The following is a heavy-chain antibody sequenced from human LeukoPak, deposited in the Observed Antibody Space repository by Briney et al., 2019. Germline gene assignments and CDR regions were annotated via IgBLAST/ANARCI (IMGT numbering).Heavy chain of an antibody. J-gene: IGHJ4*02. CDR3: ARERYYYDSSGYQGHYFDY. Sequence: PSETLSLTCTVSGGSISSGNYYWSWIRQHPGKGLEWIGYIHHSGSTYYNPSLKSRVTISVDRSKNQFSLKLSSVTAADTAVYYCARERYYYDSSGYQGHYFDYWGQGTLVTVSS. CDR2: IHHSGST. D-gene: IGHD3-22*01. V-gene: IGHV4-30-4*08. CDR1: GGSISSGNYY.